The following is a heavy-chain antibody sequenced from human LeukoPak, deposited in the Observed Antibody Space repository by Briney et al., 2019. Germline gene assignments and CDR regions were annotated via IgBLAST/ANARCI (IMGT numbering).Heavy chain of an antibody. CDR3: ARRKGTVVTTGFDY. V-gene: IGHV3-7*01. CDR2: INQDGNEK. CDR1: GFTFSNYW. D-gene: IGHD4-23*01. Sequence: PGGSLRLSCAASGFTFSNYWMNWVRQAPGKGLEWVANINQDGNEKYYVDSVKGRFTISRDNAKNSLYLQMNSLRAEDTAVYYCARRKGTVVTTGFDYWGQGTPVTVSS. J-gene: IGHJ4*02.